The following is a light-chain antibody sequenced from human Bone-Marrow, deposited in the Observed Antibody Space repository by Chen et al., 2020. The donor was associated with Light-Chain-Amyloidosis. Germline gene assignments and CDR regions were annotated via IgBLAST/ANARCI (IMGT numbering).Light chain of an antibody. CDR2: TNN. CDR1: SSNIGSNT. V-gene: IGLV1-44*01. Sequence: QSVLPQPPYASGTPGQRFTLSCSGSSSNIGSNTVNWYQQLPGTAPKLLIYTNNQRPSGVPDRFSGSKSGTSASLAISGLQSEDEADYYCAAWDDSLNAWVFGGGTKLTVL. CDR3: AAWDDSLNAWV. J-gene: IGLJ3*02.